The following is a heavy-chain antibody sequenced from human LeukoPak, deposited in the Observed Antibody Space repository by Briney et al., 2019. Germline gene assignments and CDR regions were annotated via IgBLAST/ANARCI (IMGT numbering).Heavy chain of an antibody. CDR2: ISYDGSNK. Sequence: GGSLRLSCAASGFTFSSYAMHWVRQAPGKGLEWVAVISYDGSNKYYADSVKGRFTISRDNSKNTLYLQMNSLRAEDTAVYYCAISSSGAFDIWGQGTMVTVSS. CDR1: GFTFSSYA. J-gene: IGHJ3*02. V-gene: IGHV3-30*04. D-gene: IGHD6-6*01. CDR3: AISSSGAFDI.